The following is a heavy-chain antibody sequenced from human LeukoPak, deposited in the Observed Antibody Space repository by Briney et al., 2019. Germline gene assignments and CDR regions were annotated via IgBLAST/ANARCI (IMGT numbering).Heavy chain of an antibody. CDR1: GGSISSGSYY. D-gene: IGHD3-16*01. Sequence: SQTLSLTCTVSGGSISSGSYYWSWIRQPAGKGLEWIGRIYTSGSTNYNPSLKSRVTISVDTSKNQFSLKLSSVTAADTAVYYCARVLYYFGGGYFDYWGQGTLVTVSS. V-gene: IGHV4-61*02. CDR3: ARVLYYFGGGYFDY. CDR2: IYTSGST. J-gene: IGHJ4*02.